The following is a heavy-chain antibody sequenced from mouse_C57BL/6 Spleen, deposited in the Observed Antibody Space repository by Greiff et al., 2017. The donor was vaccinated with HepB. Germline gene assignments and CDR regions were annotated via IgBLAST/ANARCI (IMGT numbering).Heavy chain of an antibody. CDR3: ARHPISYYSNWYFDV. J-gene: IGHJ1*03. V-gene: IGHV5-9*01. CDR2: ISGGGGNT. D-gene: IGHD2-5*01. Sequence: EVQLQESGGGLVKPGGSLKLSCAASGFTFSSYTMSWVRQTPEKRLEWVATISGGGGNTYYPDSVKGRFTISRDNAKNTLYLQMSSLRSEDTALYYCARHPISYYSNWYFDVWGTGTTVTVSS. CDR1: GFTFSSYT.